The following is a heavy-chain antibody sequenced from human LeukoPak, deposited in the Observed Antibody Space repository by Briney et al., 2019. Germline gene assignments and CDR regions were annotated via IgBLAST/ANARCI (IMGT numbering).Heavy chain of an antibody. V-gene: IGHV4-34*01. J-gene: IGHJ4*02. CDR2: INHSGST. CDR1: GGSFSGYY. Sequence: SETLSLTCAVYGGSFSGYYWSWIRQPPGKGLEWIGEINHSGSTNYNPSLKSRVTISVDTSKNQFSLKLSSVTAADTAVYYCARQGTAHPFDYCGQGTLVTVSS. D-gene: IGHD5-18*01. CDR3: ARQGTAHPFDY.